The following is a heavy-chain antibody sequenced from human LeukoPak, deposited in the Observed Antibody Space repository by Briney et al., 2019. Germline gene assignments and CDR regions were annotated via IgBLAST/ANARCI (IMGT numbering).Heavy chain of an antibody. CDR3: AKGSGWEMSYYYYYMDV. V-gene: IGHV3-30*02. J-gene: IGHJ6*03. Sequence: GGSLRLSCAASGFTFSSYGMHWVRQAPGKGLEWVAFIRYDGSNKYYVGSVKGRFTISRDNSKNTLYLQMNSLRAEDTAVYYCAKGSGWEMSYYYYYMDVWGKGTTVTISS. D-gene: IGHD1-26*01. CDR2: IRYDGSNK. CDR1: GFTFSSYG.